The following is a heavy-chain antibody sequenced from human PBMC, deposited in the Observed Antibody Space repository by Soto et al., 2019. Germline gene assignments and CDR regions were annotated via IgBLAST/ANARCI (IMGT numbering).Heavy chain of an antibody. CDR1: GGYYRSYT. CDR2: VIPILGVV. Sequence: QVQVVQSGAEVKKPGSSVKVSCKASGGYYRSYTITWVRQAPGQGLEWMGGVIPILGVVNYAQKFQGKVTFTADKSTSTAYMELSSLRSDDTAVYYCARESVGDYPLLHYWGQGTLVTVSS. J-gene: IGHJ4*01. V-gene: IGHV1-69*08. D-gene: IGHD4-17*01. CDR3: ARESVGDYPLLHY.